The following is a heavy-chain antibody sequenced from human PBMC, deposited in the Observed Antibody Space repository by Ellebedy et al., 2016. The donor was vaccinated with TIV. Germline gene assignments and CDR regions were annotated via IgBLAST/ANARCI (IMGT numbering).Heavy chain of an antibody. Sequence: SGPTLVKPTETLTLTCTFSGFSLSTSGMCINWICQPPGKALEWLARLDWDEDTYYSTSLQSRLTISKDRTRNQVVLTMTSMDADDSGMYFCAREDGEFSYALDSWGQGILVTVST. V-gene: IGHV2-70*11. CDR2: LDWDEDT. CDR1: GFSLSTSGMC. CDR3: AREDGEFSYALDS. J-gene: IGHJ4*02. D-gene: IGHD3-16*01.